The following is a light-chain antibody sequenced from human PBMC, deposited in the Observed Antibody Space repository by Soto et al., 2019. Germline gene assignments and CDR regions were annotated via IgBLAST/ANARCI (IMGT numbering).Light chain of an antibody. Sequence: DIQMTQSPSSLSASVGDRVTITCRASQSISSYLNWYQQKPGKVPKLLIYVASSLQSGVPSRFSGSGSGTDFTLTISSLQPEDFATYYCQQSYSTPWTFGQGTQVEIK. J-gene: IGKJ1*01. CDR1: QSISSY. CDR2: VAS. V-gene: IGKV1-39*01. CDR3: QQSYSTPWT.